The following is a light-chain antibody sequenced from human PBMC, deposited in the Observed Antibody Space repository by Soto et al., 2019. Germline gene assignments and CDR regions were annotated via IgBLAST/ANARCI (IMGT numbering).Light chain of an antibody. CDR2: GAS. CDR3: QHYGISPHT. J-gene: IGKJ2*01. Sequence: EIVLTQSPGTLSLSPGERATLSCRASQSVSSSYLAWYQHKPGQAPRLLIYGASSRASGIPDRFSGSASGTDFTLTISILEPEDFAVYCCQHYGISPHTFGQGTKLEMK. V-gene: IGKV3-20*01. CDR1: QSVSSSY.